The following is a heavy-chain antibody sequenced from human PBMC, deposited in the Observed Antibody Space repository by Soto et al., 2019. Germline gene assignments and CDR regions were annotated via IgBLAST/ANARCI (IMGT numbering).Heavy chain of an antibody. CDR2: VYYSGNT. CDR3: ARDGYSGSFYVGMDV. V-gene: IGHV4-61*08. Sequence: SETLSLTCTGSGGSVSTSGYYWSWIRQPPGKGLEYIGYVYYSGNTNYSPSLKSRVTISLDTSKSQFFLNLSSVTAADTAVYYCARDGYSGSFYVGMDVWGQGTTVTVSS. D-gene: IGHD5-12*01. J-gene: IGHJ6*02. CDR1: GGSVSTSGYY.